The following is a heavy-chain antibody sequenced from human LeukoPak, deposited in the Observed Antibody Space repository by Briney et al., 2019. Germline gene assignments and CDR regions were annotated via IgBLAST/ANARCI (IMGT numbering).Heavy chain of an antibody. Sequence: GGSLRLSCAASGFTFSDYYMSWIRQAPGKGLEWVSYISSSGSTIYYADSVKGRFTISRDNAKNSLYLQMNSLRAEDTAVYYCARETVHITMVREVNDYWGQGTLVTVSS. CDR2: ISSSGSTI. V-gene: IGHV3-11*01. J-gene: IGHJ4*02. D-gene: IGHD3-10*01. CDR1: GFTFSDYY. CDR3: ARETVHITMVREVNDY.